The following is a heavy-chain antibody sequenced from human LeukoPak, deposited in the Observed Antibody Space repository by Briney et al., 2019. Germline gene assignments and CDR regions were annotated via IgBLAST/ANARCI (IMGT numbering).Heavy chain of an antibody. CDR3: ARSRGYSYGTTFLDY. J-gene: IGHJ4*02. CDR1: GGSFSSSTYY. V-gene: IGHV4-39*01. CDR2: FHYSGTT. Sequence: PSETLSLTCTVSGGSFSSSTYYWAWIRQPPGKGLEWIGSFHYSGTTYYNASLKSRVTISADMSKNQFSLKLSSVTAADTAVYYCARSRGYSYGTTFLDYWGQGTLVTVSS. D-gene: IGHD5-18*01.